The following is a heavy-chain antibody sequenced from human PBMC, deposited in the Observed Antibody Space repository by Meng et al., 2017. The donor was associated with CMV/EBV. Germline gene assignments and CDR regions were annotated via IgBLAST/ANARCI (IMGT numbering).Heavy chain of an antibody. D-gene: IGHD2-21*01. CDR2: IYGSGNT. Sequence: EMEFVGTGGGLVQPGGPLRISCTASGFSVRSNYMGWVRQAPGKGLELISIIYGSGNTYYGDSVKGRFTISRDNFRNTLYLQMNSLRAEDTAVYYCAREIPQAWASWGQGTLVTVSS. J-gene: IGHJ5*02. CDR3: AREIPQAWAS. V-gene: IGHV3-66*01. CDR1: GFSVRSNY.